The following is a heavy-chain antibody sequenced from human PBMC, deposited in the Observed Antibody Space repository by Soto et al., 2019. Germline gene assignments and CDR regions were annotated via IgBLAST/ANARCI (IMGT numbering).Heavy chain of an antibody. J-gene: IGHJ2*01. CDR3: AVYDRGDYAGYFDL. V-gene: IGHV4-39*01. CDR1: GGSISSSSYY. CDR2: IYYSGST. D-gene: IGHD4-17*01. Sequence: QLQLQESGPGLVKPSETLSLTCTVSGGSISSSSYYWGWIRQPPGKGLEWIGSIYYSGSTYYTPSRKSRVTISVDTSKSQFSLKLGSVTAADTAVYYCAVYDRGDYAGYFDLWGRGTLVTVSS.